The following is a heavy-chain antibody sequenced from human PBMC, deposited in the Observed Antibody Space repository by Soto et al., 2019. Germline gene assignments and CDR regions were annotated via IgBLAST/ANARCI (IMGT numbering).Heavy chain of an antibody. D-gene: IGHD1-1*01. CDR1: GFTFNSYS. CDR3: ERYDAFKAFDL. V-gene: IGHV3-21*01. J-gene: IGHJ3*01. CDR2: ISSGSVHI. Sequence: GGSLRLSCAASGFTFNSYSVNWVRQAPGKGLEWVASISSGSVHIDFADSVKGRFTISRDDVTNSVSLQMDSLRVEDTGIYYCERYDAFKAFDLWGQGTIVTVSS.